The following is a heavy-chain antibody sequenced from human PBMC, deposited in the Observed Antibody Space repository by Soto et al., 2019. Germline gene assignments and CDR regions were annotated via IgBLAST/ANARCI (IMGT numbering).Heavy chain of an antibody. CDR3: AKSWGDTWQESAFHV. J-gene: IGHJ3*01. CDR2: MSATGGST. V-gene: IGHV3-23*01. D-gene: IGHD5-18*01. Sequence: EAQLLESGGDLIQPGGSLRLSCAASGFSFRSYSMSWVRQAPGKGLEWVSGMSATGGSTYYIDSVKGRFIISRDNSRKTLYLQMNSLRADDTAVYYCAKSWGDTWQESAFHVWGLGTLVTV. CDR1: GFSFRSYS.